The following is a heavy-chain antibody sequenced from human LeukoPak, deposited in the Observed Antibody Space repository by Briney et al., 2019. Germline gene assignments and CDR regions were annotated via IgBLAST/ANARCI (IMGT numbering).Heavy chain of an antibody. J-gene: IGHJ4*02. V-gene: IGHV3-7*03. D-gene: IGHD2-15*01. CDR2: INHNGNVN. CDR3: ARSSGALDY. CDR1: GFTFSSYW. Sequence: GSLRLSCAASGFTFSSYWMNWARQAPGKGLEWVASINHNGNVNYYVDSVKGRFTISRDNAKNSLYLQMSNLRAEDTAVYYCARSSGALDYWGQGTLVTVSS.